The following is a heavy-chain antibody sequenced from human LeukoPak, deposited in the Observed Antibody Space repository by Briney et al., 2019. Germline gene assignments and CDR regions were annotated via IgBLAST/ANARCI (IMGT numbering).Heavy chain of an antibody. V-gene: IGHV3-30*02. CDR3: AKEGSGWYYLDY. J-gene: IGHJ4*02. Sequence: GGSLRLSCVASGCSFASYDIHWVRQAPGKGLEGVTFIESDGSKEYYADSVKGRFTISRDNSMNTVNVQMNSLRPEDTAVYYCAKEGSGWYYLDYWGQGTVVTVSA. D-gene: IGHD6-19*01. CDR2: IESDGSKE. CDR1: GCSFASYD.